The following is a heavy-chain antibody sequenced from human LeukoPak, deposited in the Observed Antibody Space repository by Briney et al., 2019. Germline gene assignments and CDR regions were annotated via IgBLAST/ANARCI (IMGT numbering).Heavy chain of an antibody. CDR1: GGSISPYF. D-gene: IGHD6-19*01. V-gene: IGHV4-59*12. J-gene: IGHJ4*02. CDR2: ISYTGST. CDR3: ARARSGWGYHDY. Sequence: SETLSLTCTVSGGSISPYFWSWMRQTPGKGLEWIGYISYTGSTNYNPSLKSRVTISVDTSKNQFSLKLSSVTAADTAVYYCARARSGWGYHDYWGQGTLVTVSS.